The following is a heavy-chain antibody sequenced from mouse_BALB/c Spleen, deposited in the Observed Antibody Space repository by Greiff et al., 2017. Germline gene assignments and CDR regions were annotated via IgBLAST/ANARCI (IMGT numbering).Heavy chain of an antibody. V-gene: IGHV1S81*02. CDR2: INPSNGGT. CDR3: TRSDGYYEVDY. Sequence: QVQLQQSGPELVKPGASVKLSCKASGYTFTSYYMYWVKQRPGQGLEWIGEINPSNGGTNFNEKFKSKATLTVDKSSSTAYMQLSSLTSEDSAVYYCTRSDGYYEVDYWGQGTSVTVSS. CDR1: GYTFTSYY. J-gene: IGHJ4*01. D-gene: IGHD2-3*01.